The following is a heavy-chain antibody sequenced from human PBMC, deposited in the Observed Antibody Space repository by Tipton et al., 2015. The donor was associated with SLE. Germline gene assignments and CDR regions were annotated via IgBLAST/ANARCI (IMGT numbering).Heavy chain of an antibody. Sequence: SLRLSCAASGFTFNTYEMNWVRQAPGKGLEWISYISGTGSTIYYSDSVKGRFTVSRGNAKNSLFLEMNRARAEDSAVHHCAREYSGRCDAFDIWGQGTMVSVTS. CDR3: AREYSGRCDAFDI. CDR2: ISGTGSTI. D-gene: IGHD1-26*01. V-gene: IGHV3-48*03. CDR1: GFTFNTYE. J-gene: IGHJ3*02.